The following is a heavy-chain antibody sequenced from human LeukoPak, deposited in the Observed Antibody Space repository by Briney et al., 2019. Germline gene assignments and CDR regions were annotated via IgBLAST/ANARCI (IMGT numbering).Heavy chain of an antibody. CDR2: IYPGDSDT. V-gene: IGHV5-51*01. CDR1: GYSFTNYW. CDR3: ARGYGGNSNDAFDI. J-gene: IGHJ3*02. D-gene: IGHD4-23*01. Sequence: GXSLKISCKGSGYSFTNYWIAWVRQMPGKGLEWMGIIYPGDSDTRYSPSFQGQVTISDDKSINTAYLQWSSLKASDTAMYYCARGYGGNSNDAFDIWGQGTMVTVSS.